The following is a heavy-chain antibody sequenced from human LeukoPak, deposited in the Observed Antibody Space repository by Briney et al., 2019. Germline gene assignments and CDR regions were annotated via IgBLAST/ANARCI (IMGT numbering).Heavy chain of an antibody. Sequence: ASVTVSYTASGYTFTGYYMHWVRQAPGQGLEWMGWINPNSGGTNYAQKLQGRVTMTTDTSTSTAYMELRSLRSDDTAVYYCARAEPYYYDSSGYYFIYWGQGTLVTVSS. CDR2: INPNSGGT. V-gene: IGHV1-2*02. CDR1: GYTFTGYY. J-gene: IGHJ4*02. CDR3: ARAEPYYYDSSGYYFIY. D-gene: IGHD3-22*01.